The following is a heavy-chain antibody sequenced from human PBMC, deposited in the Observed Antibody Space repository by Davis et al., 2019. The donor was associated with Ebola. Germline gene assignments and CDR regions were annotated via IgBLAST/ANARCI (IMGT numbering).Heavy chain of an antibody. V-gene: IGHV4-34*01. J-gene: IGHJ4*02. D-gene: IGHD6-13*01. CDR1: SGSFSGYS. CDR3: ARGNSMPAAGTGYFFDY. CDR2: INHSGST. Sequence: SQTPSLTCAVYSGSFSGYSWSWIRQPPGKGLEWIGDINHSGSTNYNPSLKSRVTISMDTSKNQFSLKLGSVTAADTGVYYCARGNSMPAAGTGYFFDYWGQGTLVTVSS.